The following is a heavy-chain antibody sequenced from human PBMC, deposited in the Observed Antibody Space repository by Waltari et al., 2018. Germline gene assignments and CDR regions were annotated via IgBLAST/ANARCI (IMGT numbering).Heavy chain of an antibody. V-gene: IGHV3-30*02. CDR3: AKDAFGNTYLDF. CDR2: IWFDGSDK. J-gene: IGHJ4*02. Sequence: QVNLVESGGGVVQPGGSLRPSCATSGFTFSSFGMHWVRQAPGKGLEWVALIWFDGSDKFYADSVRGRFTISRDNSARTLYLDMDSLRLDDTAMYYSAKDAFGNTYLDFWGQGTLVTVSS. D-gene: IGHD2-2*02. CDR1: GFTFSSFG.